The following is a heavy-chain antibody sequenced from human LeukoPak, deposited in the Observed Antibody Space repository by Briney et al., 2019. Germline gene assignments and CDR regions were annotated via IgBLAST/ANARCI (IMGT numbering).Heavy chain of an antibody. D-gene: IGHD4-17*01. V-gene: IGHV4-30-4*01. CDR3: ARYLTVTTWNHYYYYGMDV. J-gene: IGHJ6*02. Sequence: SETLSLTCTVSGGSISSGDYYWSWIRQPPGKGLEWIGYIYYSGSTYYNPSLKSRVSMSVDTSKNQFSLKLSSVTAADTAVYYCARYLTVTTWNHYYYYGMDVWAKGPRSPSP. CDR2: IYYSGST. CDR1: GGSISSGDYY.